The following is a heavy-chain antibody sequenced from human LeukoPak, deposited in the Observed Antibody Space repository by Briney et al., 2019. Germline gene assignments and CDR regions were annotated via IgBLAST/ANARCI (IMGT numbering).Heavy chain of an antibody. CDR2: LNPNSGTT. J-gene: IGHJ4*02. CDR3: ARGRAHSDSGSRLLQEY. V-gene: IGHV1-2*02. CDR1: GYSFPAYY. Sequence: ASVKVSCKTSGYSFPAYYMHWVRQAPGQGLEWMGWLNPNSGTTRYAQNFQGRVTLTSDTSINTAYLELSSLKSDDTAVYYCARGRAHSDSGSRLLQEYWGQGILVTVSS. D-gene: IGHD3-22*01.